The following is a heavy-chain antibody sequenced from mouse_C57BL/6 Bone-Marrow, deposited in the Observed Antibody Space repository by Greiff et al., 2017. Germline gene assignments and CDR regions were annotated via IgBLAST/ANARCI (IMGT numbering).Heavy chain of an antibody. CDR3: ARGGLLPFAY. Sequence: VQLVESGPGLVAPSQSLSITCTVSGFSLTSYAISWVRQPPGKGLEWLGVIGTGGGTNYNSALKSRLSISKDNSKSQVFLKMNSLQTDDTARYYCARGGLLPFAYWGQGTLVTVSA. CDR1: GFSLTSYA. V-gene: IGHV2-9-1*01. J-gene: IGHJ3*01. CDR2: IGTGGGT. D-gene: IGHD2-3*01.